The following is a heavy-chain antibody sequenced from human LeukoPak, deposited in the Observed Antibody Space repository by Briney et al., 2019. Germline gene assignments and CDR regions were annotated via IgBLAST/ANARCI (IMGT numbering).Heavy chain of an antibody. CDR1: GGSISSYY. CDR2: IYYSGST. D-gene: IGHD2-2*01. CDR3: ARAMRFSDAFDI. J-gene: IGHJ3*02. Sequence: SETLSLTCTVSGGSISSYYWSWIRQPPGKGLEWIGYIYYSGSTNYNPSHKSRVTISVDTSKNQFSLKLSSVTAADTAVYYCARAMRFSDAFDIWGQGTMVTVSS. V-gene: IGHV4-59*01.